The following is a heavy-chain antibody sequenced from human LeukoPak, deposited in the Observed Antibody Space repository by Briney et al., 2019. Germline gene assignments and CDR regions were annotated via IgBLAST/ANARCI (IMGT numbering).Heavy chain of an antibody. J-gene: IGHJ6*02. CDR2: IYYVGSP. CDR3: ARLPITKRAMDV. Sequence: PSETLSLTCSVSGDSIRSGDSYWGWIRQNPWKGLEWIGSIYYVGSPHYNPSLNSRQVTMSVDTLKNQFSLKLTSVTAADTVVYYCARLPITKRAMDVWGQGTTVTVSS. D-gene: IGHD3-3*01. V-gene: IGHV4-39*01. CDR1: GDSIRSGDSY.